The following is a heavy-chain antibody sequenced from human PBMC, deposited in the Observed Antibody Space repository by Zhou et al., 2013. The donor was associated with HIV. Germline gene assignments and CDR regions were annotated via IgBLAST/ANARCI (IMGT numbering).Heavy chain of an antibody. CDR2: INPNRGST. CDR1: GYTFTNNY. V-gene: IGHV1-46*01. J-gene: IGHJ5*02. D-gene: IGHD6-19*01. CDR3: ARVETVPGTDPTWYDP. Sequence: QVQLVQSGAEVKKPGASVKVSCTASGYTFTNNYIHWVRQAPGQGLEWMGIINPNRGSTSYAQKFQGRVTMTRDTSTSTVYMELSGLRSEDTALYYCARVETVPGTDPTWYDPWGQGTLVTVSS.